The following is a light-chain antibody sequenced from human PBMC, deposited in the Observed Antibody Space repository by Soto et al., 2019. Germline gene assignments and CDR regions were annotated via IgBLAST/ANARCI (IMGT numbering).Light chain of an antibody. CDR1: SSNIGSNY. Sequence: QSVLTQPPSASGTPGPTVTISSSGSSSNIGSNYVFWYQHLPGTAPKLLIYGNNQRPSGVPDRFSGSRSGTSASLAISGLRPEDEADYYCAVCDDSLSGVVFGGGTKVTVL. CDR3: AVCDDSLSGVV. V-gene: IGLV1-47*01. CDR2: GNN. J-gene: IGLJ3*02.